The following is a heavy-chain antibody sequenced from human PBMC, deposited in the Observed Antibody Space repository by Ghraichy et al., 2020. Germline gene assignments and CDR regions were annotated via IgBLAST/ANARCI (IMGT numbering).Heavy chain of an antibody. CDR1: GFTFSSYS. D-gene: IGHD3-10*01. CDR2: ISSSSSYI. Sequence: GGSLRLSCAASGFTFSSYSMNWVRQAPGKGLEWVSSISSSSSYIYYADSVKGRFTISRDNAKNSLYLQMNSLRAEDTAVYYCARDGTEMVRGVIRYYYYYGMDVWGQGTTVTVSS. V-gene: IGHV3-21*01. CDR3: ARDGTEMVRGVIRYYYYYGMDV. J-gene: IGHJ6*02.